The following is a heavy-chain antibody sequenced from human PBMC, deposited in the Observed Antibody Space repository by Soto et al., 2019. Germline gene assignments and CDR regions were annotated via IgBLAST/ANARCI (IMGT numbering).Heavy chain of an antibody. Sequence: GGSLRLSCAASGFIFSNHAMSWVRQVPGKGLEWVSGISAGGNLIYYADSVRGRFTVSRDNSKNMLYLQMNSLRAEDTAVYFCAKRQGIGAAAKNFDFWGQGARVTVSS. J-gene: IGHJ4*02. V-gene: IGHV3-23*01. CDR3: AKRQGIGAAAKNFDF. CDR2: ISAGGNLI. CDR1: GFIFSNHA. D-gene: IGHD6-13*01.